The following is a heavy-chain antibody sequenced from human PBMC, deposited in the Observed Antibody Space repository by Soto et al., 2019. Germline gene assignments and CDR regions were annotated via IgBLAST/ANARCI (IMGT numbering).Heavy chain of an antibody. V-gene: IGHV4-4*07. CDR3: ARGGRDGFDI. CDR2: VYISGST. J-gene: IGHJ3*02. Sequence: QVQLQESGPGLVKPSETLSLTCTVSGGSISTYYWNWIRQSAGKGLEWIGRVYISGSTNYHPSLKSRVAMSVDTSNHQHSLKVTSVAREETAVYYCARGGRDGFDIWGQGTMVSVSS. CDR1: GGSISTYY.